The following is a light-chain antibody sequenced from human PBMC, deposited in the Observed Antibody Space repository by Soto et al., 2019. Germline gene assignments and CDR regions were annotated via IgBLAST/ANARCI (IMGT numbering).Light chain of an antibody. CDR3: QQYNNWPPPLT. CDR1: QSVSSN. V-gene: IGKV3-15*01. J-gene: IGKJ4*01. CDR2: GAS. Sequence: EIVMTQSPATLSVSPGERATLSCRASQSVSSNLAWNQQKPGQAPRLLIYGASTRATGNPARFSGSGSGTEFTLTISSLQAEDFAVYYCQQYNNWPPPLTFGGGTKVEIK.